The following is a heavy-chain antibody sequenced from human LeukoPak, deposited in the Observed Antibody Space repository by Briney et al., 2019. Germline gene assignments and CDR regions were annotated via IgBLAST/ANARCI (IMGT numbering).Heavy chain of an antibody. CDR1: GFALKSYS. CDR2: ISSTSAYI. V-gene: IGHV3-21*01. CDR3: ARVAVSGPTGWFDS. D-gene: IGHD2-8*02. J-gene: IGHJ5*01. Sequence: PGGSLRLSCAGSGFALKSYSLSWVRQAPGKGLEWVSSISSTSAYIYYADSVKGRFTISRDNVDNVVYLQMNSLGAEDTAVYYCARVAVSGPTGWFDSWGQGTLVVVSS.